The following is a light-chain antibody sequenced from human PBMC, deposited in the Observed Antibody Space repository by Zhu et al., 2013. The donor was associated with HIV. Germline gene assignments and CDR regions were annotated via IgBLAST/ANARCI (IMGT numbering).Light chain of an antibody. V-gene: IGKV3-11*01. Sequence: EIVLTQSPGTLSLSPGERATLSCRASQSVSSGNLAWYQQKPGQAPRLLIYDASNRATGIPARFSGSGSGTDFTLTISSLEPEDFAVYYCQQRSNWPRGTFGQGDQAGDQT. J-gene: IGKJ2*02. CDR2: DAS. CDR1: QSVSSGN. CDR3: QQRSNWPRGT.